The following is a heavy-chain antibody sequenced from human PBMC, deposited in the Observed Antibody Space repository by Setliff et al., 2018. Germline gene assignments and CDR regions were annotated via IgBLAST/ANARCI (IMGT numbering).Heavy chain of an antibody. D-gene: IGHD1-1*01. J-gene: IGHJ4*02. CDR2: IYHGGKT. CDR1: GGSISSGVYY. V-gene: IGHV4-39*01. CDR3: ARTGTYRYFDS. Sequence: PSETLFLTCTVSGGSISSGVYYWGWIRQPPGKGLGWIGRIYHGGKTYYNTSLESRLTISVDTSKNQFSPKLRSVTAADTAVYYCARTGTYRYFDSWGQGTLVTVSS.